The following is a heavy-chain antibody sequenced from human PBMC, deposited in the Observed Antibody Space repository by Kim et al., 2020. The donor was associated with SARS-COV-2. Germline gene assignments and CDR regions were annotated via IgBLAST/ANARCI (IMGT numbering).Heavy chain of an antibody. V-gene: IGHV4-39*01. J-gene: IGHJ4*02. CDR1: GGSISSSSYY. Sequence: SETLSLTCTVSGGSISSSSYYWGWIRQPPGKGLEWIGSIYYSGSTYYNPSLKSRVTISVDTSKNQFSLKLSSVTAADTAVYYCAVDPDYYDSSGYYYFDYWGQGTLVTVSS. CDR2: IYYSGST. CDR3: AVDPDYYDSSGYYYFDY. D-gene: IGHD3-22*01.